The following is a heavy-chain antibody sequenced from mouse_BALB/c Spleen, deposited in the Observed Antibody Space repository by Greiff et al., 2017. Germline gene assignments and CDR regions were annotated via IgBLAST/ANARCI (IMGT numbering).Heavy chain of an antibody. CDR1: GFTFSSYT. CDR2: ISSGGSYT. CDR3: TRGDGYYGY. J-gene: IGHJ2*01. D-gene: IGHD2-3*01. Sequence: EVQRVESGGGLVKPGGSLKLSCAASGFTFSSYTMSWVRQTPEKRLEWVATISSGGSYTYYPDSVKGRFTISRDNAKNTLYLQMSSLKSEDTAMYYCTRGDGYYGYWGQGTTLTVSS. V-gene: IGHV5-6-4*01.